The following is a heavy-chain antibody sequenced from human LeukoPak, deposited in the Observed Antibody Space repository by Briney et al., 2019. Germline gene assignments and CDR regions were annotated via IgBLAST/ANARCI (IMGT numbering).Heavy chain of an antibody. D-gene: IGHD6-19*01. CDR2: ISSSADST. J-gene: IGHJ4*02. V-gene: IGHV3-23*01. Sequence: PGGSLRLSCVASGFTFSSYAMSWVRQAPGKGLEWVSSISSSADSTYYADSVKGRFTISRDNSENTLYLQMNSLRAEDTAEYYCAKHGGGGWYSVWGQGTLVTVSS. CDR1: GFTFSSYA. CDR3: AKHGGGGWYSV.